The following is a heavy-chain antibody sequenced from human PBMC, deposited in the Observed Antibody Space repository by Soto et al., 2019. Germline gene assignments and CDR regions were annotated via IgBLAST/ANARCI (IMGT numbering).Heavy chain of an antibody. D-gene: IGHD3-10*01. V-gene: IGHV4-31*03. CDR2: IYYSGST. Sequence: SLTCTVSGGSINSGGYHWSWIRQHPGKGLEWIGYIYYSGSTYYNPSLKSRFTISVDTSKNQFSLKLSSVTAADTAIYYCARGKNWFDPWGQGTLVTVSS. J-gene: IGHJ5*02. CDR3: ARGKNWFDP. CDR1: GGSINSGGYH.